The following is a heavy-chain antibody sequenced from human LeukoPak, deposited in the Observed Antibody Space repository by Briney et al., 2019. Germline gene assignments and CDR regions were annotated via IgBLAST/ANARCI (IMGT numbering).Heavy chain of an antibody. CDR3: ARGLYYDFWSGYYYYYYYYMDV. Sequence: ASVKVSCKASGYTFTSYAMNWVRQAPGQGLEWMGWINTNTGNPTYAQGFTGRFVFSLDTSVSTAYLQISSLKAEDTAVYYCARGLYYDFWSGYYYYYYYYMDVWGKGTTVTVSS. D-gene: IGHD3-3*01. CDR1: GYTFTSYA. V-gene: IGHV7-4-1*02. CDR2: INTNTGNP. J-gene: IGHJ6*03.